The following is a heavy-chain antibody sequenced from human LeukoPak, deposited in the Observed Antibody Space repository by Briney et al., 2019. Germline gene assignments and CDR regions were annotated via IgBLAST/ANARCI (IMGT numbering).Heavy chain of an antibody. Sequence: PGGSLRLSCAASGFTFSSYAMSWVRLAPGKGLEWVSVTNSGGSTYYADSVKGRFTISRDNSKNTLYLQMNSLRAEDTAVYYCASGSRGGTTFDYWGQGTLVTVSS. D-gene: IGHD1-1*01. CDR1: GFTFSSYA. CDR2: TNSGGST. J-gene: IGHJ4*02. V-gene: IGHV3-53*01. CDR3: ASGSRGGTTFDY.